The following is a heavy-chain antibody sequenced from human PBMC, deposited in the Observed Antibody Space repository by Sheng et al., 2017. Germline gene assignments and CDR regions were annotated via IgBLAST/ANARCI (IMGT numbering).Heavy chain of an antibody. D-gene: IGHD3-22*01. V-gene: IGHV3-53*01. J-gene: IGHJ4*02. CDR2: IYSGGNT. Sequence: GGGLIQPGRSLRLSCAASGFTVNNDYMSWVRQAPGKGLEWVSLIYSGGNTFYADSVKGRFTISSDNSKNTLYLQMNSLRVEDTAIYYCATLNSGYFYNYWGQGTLVTVSS. CDR3: ATLNSGYFYNY. CDR1: GFTVNNDY.